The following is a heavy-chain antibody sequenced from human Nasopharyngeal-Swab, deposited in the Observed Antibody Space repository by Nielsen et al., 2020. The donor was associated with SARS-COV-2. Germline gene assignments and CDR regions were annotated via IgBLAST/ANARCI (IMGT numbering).Heavy chain of an antibody. CDR1: GDSVSSSSAA. CDR2: TYYSSKWYN. CDR3: ARARGAYGDYYYYYYTDV. J-gene: IGHJ6*03. V-gene: IGHV6-1*01. Sequence: SETLSLTCAISGDSVSSSSAAWNWIRQSPSRGLEWLGRTYYSSKWYNDYAVSVKSRITINPDTSKHQFSLHLNSVTPEDTAVYYCARARGAYGDYYYYYYTDVWGKGTTVTVSS. D-gene: IGHD4-17*01.